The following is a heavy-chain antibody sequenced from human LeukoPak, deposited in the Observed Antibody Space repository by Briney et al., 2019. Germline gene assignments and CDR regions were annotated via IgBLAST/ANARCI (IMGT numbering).Heavy chain of an antibody. CDR2: ISGFNT. D-gene: IGHD4-17*01. Sequence: SGGSLRLSCTTSGFAFSNYAMNWVRQAPGKGPEWVSGISGFNTYYADSVKGRFTIFRDNSKNVLYLQMDRLRAEDTAVYYCAKGSGDFDYWGQGTLVAVSS. J-gene: IGHJ4*02. CDR3: AKGSGDFDY. V-gene: IGHV3-23*01. CDR1: GFAFSNYA.